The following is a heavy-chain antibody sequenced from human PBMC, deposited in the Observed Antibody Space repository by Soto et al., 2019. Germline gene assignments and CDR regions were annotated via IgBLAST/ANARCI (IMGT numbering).Heavy chain of an antibody. J-gene: IGHJ3*01. CDR1: GFTFSRYG. Sequence: QVHLVESGGGVVQPGRSLRLSCAASGFTFSRYGMNWVRQAPGKGREWMAGIGHDGSAKYYADSGKGRLTISRDNSKNTKNVQMTTPTCKDTAVYYCASDRVIDSGYGEAVGTWGQGTMVTVSS. CDR2: IGHDGSAK. CDR3: ASDRVIDSGYGEAVGT. D-gene: IGHD5-12*01. V-gene: IGHV3-33*01.